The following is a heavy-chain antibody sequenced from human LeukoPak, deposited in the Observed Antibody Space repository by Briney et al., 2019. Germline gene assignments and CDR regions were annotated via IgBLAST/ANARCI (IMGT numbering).Heavy chain of an antibody. J-gene: IGHJ3*02. D-gene: IGHD2-15*01. CDR1: GGSISSGAYY. CDR3: ARDRQRGDIRI. Sequence: PSETLSLTCTVSGGSISSGAYYWNWIRQHPGKGLEWIGYIYYSGSTYYNPSLKSRVTISVDTSKNQFSLKLSSVTAADTAVYYCARDRQRGDIRIWGQGTMVTVSS. V-gene: IGHV4-31*03. CDR2: IYYSGST.